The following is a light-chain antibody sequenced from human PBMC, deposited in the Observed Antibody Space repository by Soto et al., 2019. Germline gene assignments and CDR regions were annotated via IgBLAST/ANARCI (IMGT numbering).Light chain of an antibody. J-gene: IGLJ1*01. CDR2: DAS. CDR3: SLYTSENTYV. V-gene: IGLV2-18*01. CDR1: STDFVSYNR. Sequence: QSVLTQPPSVSGSPGQSVTISCTGTSTDFVSYNRVSWYQQPPDTAPKLMIYDASNRPSGVPDRFSGSKSGNTASLTSSGLQAADEADYYCSLYTSENTYVFGTGTKVTVL.